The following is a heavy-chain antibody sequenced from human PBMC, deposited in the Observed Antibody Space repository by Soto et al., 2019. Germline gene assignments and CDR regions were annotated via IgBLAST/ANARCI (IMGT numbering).Heavy chain of an antibody. CDR2: IYYNGST. CDR1: GGSISSGDYY. Sequence: PSETLSLTCTVSGGSISSGDYYGCWIRQPPGKGLEWIVYIYYNGSTYYNPPLISRVTISVDTSKNQFSLKLSSVTAADTAVYYCASLTKHTEDNWFAPWGQGTLVTVSS. V-gene: IGHV4-30-4*01. J-gene: IGHJ5*02. CDR3: ASLTKHTEDNWFAP.